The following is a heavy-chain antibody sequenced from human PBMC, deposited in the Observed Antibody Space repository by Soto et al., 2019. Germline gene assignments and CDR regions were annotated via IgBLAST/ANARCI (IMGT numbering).Heavy chain of an antibody. V-gene: IGHV6-1*01. CDR3: ARDRRNCSSTSCVVPFDY. D-gene: IGHD2-2*01. CDR1: GDSVSSNSAA. CDR2: TYYRSKWYN. Sequence: SQTLSLTCAISGDSVSSNSAAWNWIRQSPSRGLEWLGRTYYRSKWYNDYAVSVKSRITINPDTSKNQFSLQLNSVTPEDTAVYYCARDRRNCSSTSCVVPFDYWGQGTLVTVSS. J-gene: IGHJ4*02.